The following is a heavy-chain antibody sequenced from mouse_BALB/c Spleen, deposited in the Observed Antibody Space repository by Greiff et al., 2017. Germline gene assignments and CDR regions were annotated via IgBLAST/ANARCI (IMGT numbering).Heavy chain of an antibody. Sequence: VQRVESGPGLVAPSQSLSITCTVSGFSLTSYGVSWVRQPPGKGLEWLGVIWADGSTNYHSALISRLSISKDNSKSQVFLKLNSRRTDDTATYYCAKPCSSWAMDYWGQGTSVTVSS. CDR2: IWADGST. J-gene: IGHJ4*01. V-gene: IGHV2-3*01. CDR3: AKPCSSWAMDY. CDR1: GFSLTSYG.